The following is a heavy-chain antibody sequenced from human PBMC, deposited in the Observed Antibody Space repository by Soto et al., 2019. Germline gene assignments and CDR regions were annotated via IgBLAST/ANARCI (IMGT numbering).Heavy chain of an antibody. CDR3: VKVLARGVGVPRFYFDS. Sequence: DVQLVESGGGLVQPGGSLRLSCAASGFTFSNSWMHWVRQVSGKGLEWVSRINADGTSTIYADSVKGRFTISRDNAKNKLYLHVNSLRAEDTAVYYCVKVLARGVGVPRFYFDSWGQGALVTVSS. CDR2: INADGTST. V-gene: IGHV3-74*01. CDR1: GFTFSNSW. D-gene: IGHD2-2*01. J-gene: IGHJ4*02.